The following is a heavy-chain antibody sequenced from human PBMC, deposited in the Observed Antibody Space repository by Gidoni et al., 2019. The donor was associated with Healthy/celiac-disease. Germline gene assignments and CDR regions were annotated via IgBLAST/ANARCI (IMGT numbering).Heavy chain of an antibody. V-gene: IGHV3-23*01. CDR3: AKGGDCSGGSCYSGPPFDY. J-gene: IGHJ4*02. CDR2: ISGSGGST. Sequence: EVQLLESGGGLVQPGGSLRLSCAASGFTFSRHAMSWVRQAPGKGLEWVSAISGSGGSTYYADSVKGRFTISRDNSKNTLYLQMNSLRAEDTAVYYCAKGGDCSGGSCYSGPPFDYWGQGTLVTVSS. D-gene: IGHD2-15*01. CDR1: GFTFSRHA.